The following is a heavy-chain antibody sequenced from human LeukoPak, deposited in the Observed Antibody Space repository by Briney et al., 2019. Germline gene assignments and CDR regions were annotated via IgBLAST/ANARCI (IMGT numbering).Heavy chain of an antibody. V-gene: IGHV3-7*01. CDR1: GLTFSSSG. J-gene: IGHJ4*02. Sequence: GRSLRLSCAASGLTFSSSGMSWVRQAPGRGLEWVSDISWDRSERYHADSVRGRFTISRDNAKNSLYLQMNSLRAEDTAVYYCASDGHSHANWGQGTLVTVSS. CDR3: ASDGHSHAN. CDR2: ISWDRSER. D-gene: IGHD2-21*01.